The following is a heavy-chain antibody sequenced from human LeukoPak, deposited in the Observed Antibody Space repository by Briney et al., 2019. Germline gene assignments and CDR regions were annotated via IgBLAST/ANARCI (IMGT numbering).Heavy chain of an antibody. D-gene: IGHD3-10*02. Sequence: GGSLRLSCAASGFTFSSYGMSWVRQAPGKGLEWVSYISSSGSTMYYADSVKGRFTISRDNAKNSLYLQMNSLRAEDTAVYYCAELGITMIGGVWGKGTTVTIPS. CDR3: AELGITMIGGV. J-gene: IGHJ6*04. CDR2: ISSSGSTM. V-gene: IGHV3-48*04. CDR1: GFTFSSYG.